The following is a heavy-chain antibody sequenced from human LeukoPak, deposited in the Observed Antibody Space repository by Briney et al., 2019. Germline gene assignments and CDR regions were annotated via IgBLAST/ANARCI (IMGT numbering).Heavy chain of an antibody. D-gene: IGHD3-9*01. V-gene: IGHV3-53*01. J-gene: IGHJ4*02. Sequence: GGSLRLSCAASGFTVSSNYMSWVRQAPGKGLEWVSVIYSGGSTYYADSVKGRSTISRDNSKNTLYLQMNSLRAEDTAVYYCARRAYDILTGREDGGQGTLVTVSS. CDR1: GFTVSSNY. CDR3: ARRAYDILTGRED. CDR2: IYSGGST.